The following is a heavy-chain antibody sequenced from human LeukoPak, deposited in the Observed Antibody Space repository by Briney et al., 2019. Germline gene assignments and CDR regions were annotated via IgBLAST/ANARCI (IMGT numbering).Heavy chain of an antibody. CDR1: AFTFSDYS. D-gene: IGHD2-15*01. CDR2: ISGRGSTI. V-gene: IGHV3-48*01. J-gene: IGHJ4*02. CDR3: ARDRLTSGSYFFDY. Sequence: GGSLRLSCAASAFTFSDYSMNWVRQAPGKGLEWISYISGRGSTIYYADSVRGRFTITRDNAKNSMYLQMNSLRAEDTAVYYCARDRLTSGSYFFDYWGQGTPVTVSS.